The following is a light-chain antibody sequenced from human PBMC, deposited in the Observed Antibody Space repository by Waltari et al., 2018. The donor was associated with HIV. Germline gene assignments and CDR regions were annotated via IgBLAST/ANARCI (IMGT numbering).Light chain of an antibody. CDR3: ASYTVNSTGV. CDR1: PSDIGRSNY. V-gene: IGLV2-14*03. CDR2: DVN. Sequence: QSALSQPASVSASPGQSVAISCSGSPSDIGRSNYVSWYQQHPDKTPRLILFDVNNRPSGISDRFSGSKSGTTASLTISTVETDDEADYYCASYTVNSTGVFGSGTKLTVL. J-gene: IGLJ1*01.